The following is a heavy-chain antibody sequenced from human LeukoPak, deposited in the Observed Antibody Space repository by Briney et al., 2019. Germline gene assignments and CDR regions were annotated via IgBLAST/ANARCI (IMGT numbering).Heavy chain of an antibody. Sequence: GASVKVSCKASGYTFTNYAMNWVRQAPGQGLEWMGWINANTGNPTYAQGFTGRFVFSLDTSVSTAYLQISSLKAEDTAVYYCAREDSIAAAGTYYFDYWGQGTLVTVSS. CDR1: GYTFTNYA. CDR2: INANTGNP. D-gene: IGHD6-13*01. V-gene: IGHV7-4-1*02. CDR3: AREDSIAAAGTYYFDY. J-gene: IGHJ4*02.